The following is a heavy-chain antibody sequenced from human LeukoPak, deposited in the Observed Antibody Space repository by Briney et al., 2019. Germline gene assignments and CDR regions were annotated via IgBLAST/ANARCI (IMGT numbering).Heavy chain of an antibody. CDR1: GFTFSSYW. V-gene: IGHV3-7*01. CDR3: AREAYSGSYWYYYYYYGMDV. CDR2: IKQDGSEK. J-gene: IGHJ6*02. Sequence: GGPLRLSCAASGFTFSSYWMSWVRQAPGKGLEWVANIKQDGSEKYYVDSVKGRFTISRDNAKNSLYLQMNSLRAEDTAVYYCAREAYSGSYWYYYYYYGMDVWGQGTTVTVSS. D-gene: IGHD1-26*01.